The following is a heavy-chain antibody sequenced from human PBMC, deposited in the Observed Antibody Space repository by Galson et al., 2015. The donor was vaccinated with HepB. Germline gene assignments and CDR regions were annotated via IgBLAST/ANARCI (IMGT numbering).Heavy chain of an antibody. CDR3: ARDSDMDV. Sequence: SVKVSCKASGFMFTGYYLHWVRQVPGQRLEWMGRINPDGGATDSAQRFQDRVTLTSDTSIITAYMELRSLRPDDTAVYFCARDSDMDVWGTGTTVIVSS. CDR2: INPDGGAT. CDR1: GFMFTGYY. J-gene: IGHJ6*03. V-gene: IGHV1-2*06.